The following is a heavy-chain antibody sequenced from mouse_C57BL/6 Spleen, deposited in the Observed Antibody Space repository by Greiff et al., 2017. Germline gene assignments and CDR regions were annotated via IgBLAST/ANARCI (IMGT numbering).Heavy chain of an antibody. CDR1: GYSITSGYY. V-gene: IGHV3-6*01. Sequence: ESGPGLVKPSQSLSLTCSVTGYSITSGYYWNWIRQFPGNKLEWMGYISYNGSNNYNPSLKNRISITRDTSKNQFFLKLNSVTTEDTATDYCAREDDCYAMDYWGQGTSVTVSS. CDR2: ISYNGSN. CDR3: AREDDCYAMDY. J-gene: IGHJ4*01.